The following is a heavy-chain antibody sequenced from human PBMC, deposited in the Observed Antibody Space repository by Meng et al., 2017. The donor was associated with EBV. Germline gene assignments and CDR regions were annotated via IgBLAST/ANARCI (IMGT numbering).Heavy chain of an antibody. D-gene: IGHD3-10*01. CDR2: LIPMSDAP. V-gene: IGHV1-69*01. J-gene: IGHJ4*02. CDR3: ASESGRGFTPDY. Sequence: QWGQAGAEGKKPGSSVKVSCKTSGGTFRSDAISWVRHAPGQGLEWMGGLIPMSDAPHYAQKFQGRVTITADESTSTHYMDLSGLRSEDTAVYYCASESGRGFTPDYWGQGTLVTVSS. CDR1: GGTFRSDA.